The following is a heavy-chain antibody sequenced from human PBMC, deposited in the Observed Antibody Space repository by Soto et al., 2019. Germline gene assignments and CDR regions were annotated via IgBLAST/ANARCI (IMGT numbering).Heavy chain of an antibody. CDR1: GGSISSGGYY. D-gene: IGHD3-22*01. V-gene: IGHV4-31*03. CDR2: IYYSGST. Sequence: QVLLQESGPGLVKPSQTLSLTCTVSGGSISSGGYYWSWIRQHPGKGLEWIGYIYYSGSTYYNPSLKSRVTISVDTSKNQFALKLSSVTAADTAVYYCARTSYDSSGTAADPCGQGTLVTVSS. CDR3: ARTSYDSSGTAADP. J-gene: IGHJ5*02.